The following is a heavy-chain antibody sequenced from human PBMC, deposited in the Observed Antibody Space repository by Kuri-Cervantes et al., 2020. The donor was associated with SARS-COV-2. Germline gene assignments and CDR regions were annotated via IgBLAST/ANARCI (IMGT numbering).Heavy chain of an antibody. Sequence: GGSLRLSCAASGFTFSSYEMNWVRQAPGKGLEWVSYISSSGSTIYYADSVKGRFTISRDNAKNSLYLQMNSLRAEDTAVYYCVRALGAAEADFWGRGTLVTVSS. D-gene: IGHD1-26*01. V-gene: IGHV3-48*03. CDR3: VRALGAAEADF. J-gene: IGHJ4*02. CDR1: GFTFSSYE. CDR2: ISSSGSTI.